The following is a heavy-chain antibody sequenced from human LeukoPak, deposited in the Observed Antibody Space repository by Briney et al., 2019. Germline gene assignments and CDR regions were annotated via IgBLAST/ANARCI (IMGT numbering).Heavy chain of an antibody. CDR3: ARGRGEYDYVWESHPSDY. J-gene: IGHJ4*02. D-gene: IGHD3-16*01. V-gene: IGHV1-8*01. Sequence: ASVKVSCKASGYTFTSYDINWVRQATGQGLEWMGWMNPNSGNTGYAQKFQGRVTMTRNTSISTAYMELSSLRSEDTAVYYCARGRGEYDYVWESHPSDYWGQGTLVTVSS. CDR2: MNPNSGNT. CDR1: GYTFTSYD.